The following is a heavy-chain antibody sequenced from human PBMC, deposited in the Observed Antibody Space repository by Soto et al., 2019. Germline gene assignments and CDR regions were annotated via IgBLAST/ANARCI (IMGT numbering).Heavy chain of an antibody. D-gene: IGHD4-17*01. J-gene: IGHJ4*02. CDR1: GFTFSSYE. CDR3: ARDGGYGDYDY. V-gene: IGHV3-48*03. CDR2: ISSSGSTI. Sequence: EVQLVESGGGLVQPGGSLRLSCAASGFTFSSYEMNWVRQAPGKGLEWVSYISSSGSTIYYADSVKGRFTISRDNAKNSLYLQMNSLRAEDTAVYYCARDGGYGDYDYWGQGTLVTVSS.